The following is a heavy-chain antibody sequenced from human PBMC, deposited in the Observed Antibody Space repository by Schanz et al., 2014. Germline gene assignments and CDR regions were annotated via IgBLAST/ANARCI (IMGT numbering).Heavy chain of an antibody. CDR2: ISAYNGNT. CDR3: ARDRRFFDRDDLYYFDS. CDR1: GYTFTSYG. J-gene: IGHJ4*02. Sequence: QDQLLQSGAAVKKPGASVKVSCKASGYTFTSYGISWVRQAPGQGLEWMGWISAYNGNTKYPQKLQGRVTMTTDTSTSTAYMALTDLRSDDTAVYYCARDRRFFDRDDLYYFDSWGQGTLVTVSS. D-gene: IGHD3-3*01. V-gene: IGHV1-18*01.